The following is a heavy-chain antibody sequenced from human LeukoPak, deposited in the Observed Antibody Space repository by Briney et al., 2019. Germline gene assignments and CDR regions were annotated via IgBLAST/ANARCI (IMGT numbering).Heavy chain of an antibody. CDR3: ARHNGYYYGSDIDY. D-gene: IGHD3-10*01. CDR2: IYYSGST. J-gene: IGHJ4*02. CDR1: GGSISSYY. Sequence: SETLSLTCTVSGGSISSYYWSWIQQPPGKGLEWIGYIYYSGSTNYNPSLKSRVTISVDTSKNQFSLKLSSVTAADTAVYYCARHNGYYYGSDIDYWGQGTLVTVSS. V-gene: IGHV4-59*08.